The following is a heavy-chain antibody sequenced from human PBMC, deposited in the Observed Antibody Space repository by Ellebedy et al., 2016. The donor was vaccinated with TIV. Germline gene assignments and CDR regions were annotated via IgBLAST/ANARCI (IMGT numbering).Heavy chain of an antibody. CDR2: INAGNGNT. D-gene: IGHD1-14*01. CDR1: GYTFTSYA. CDR3: ARDERFGTRLFDY. V-gene: IGHV1-3*01. J-gene: IGHJ4*02. Sequence: AASVKVSCKASGYTFTSYAMHWVRQAPGQRLEWMGWINAGNGNTKYSQKFQGRVTMTTDTSTSTAYMELRSLRSDDTAVYYCARDERFGTRLFDYWGQGTLVTVSS.